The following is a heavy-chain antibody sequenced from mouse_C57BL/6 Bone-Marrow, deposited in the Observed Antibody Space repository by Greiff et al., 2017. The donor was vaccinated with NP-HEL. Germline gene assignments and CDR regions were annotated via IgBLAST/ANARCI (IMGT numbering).Heavy chain of an antibody. CDR2: ISNGGGST. Sequence: VQLKESGGGLVQPGGSLKLSCAASGFTFSDYYMYWVRQTPEKRLEWVAYISNGGGSTYYPDTVKGRFTISRDNAKNTLYLQMSRLKSEDTAMYYCARHEDGNYVYYYAMDYWGQGTSVTVSS. CDR1: GFTFSDYY. CDR3: ARHEDGNYVYYYAMDY. J-gene: IGHJ4*01. D-gene: IGHD2-1*01. V-gene: IGHV5-12*01.